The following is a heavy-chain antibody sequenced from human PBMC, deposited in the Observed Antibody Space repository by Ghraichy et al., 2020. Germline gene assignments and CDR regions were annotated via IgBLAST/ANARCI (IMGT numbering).Heavy chain of an antibody. J-gene: IGHJ5*02. CDR3: ARVDCVTTSCSSIRTWFDP. D-gene: IGHD2-21*01. CDR1: GNTFTTYG. CDR2: INIYNGDT. V-gene: IGHV1-18*01. Sequence: ASVKVSCKVPGNTFTTYGVNWVRQAPGQGLEWKGWINIYNGDTRYAQNVQGRVTMTTDTSTNTAYMELRSLTSDDTAVYYCARVDCVTTSCSSIRTWFDPWGQGTLVTVSS.